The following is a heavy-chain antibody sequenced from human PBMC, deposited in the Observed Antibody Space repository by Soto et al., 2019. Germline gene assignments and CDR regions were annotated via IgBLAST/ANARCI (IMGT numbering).Heavy chain of an antibody. V-gene: IGHV3-9*01. CDR1: GFTFDDYA. Sequence: EVQLVESGGGLVQPGRSLRLSCAASGFTFDDYAMHWVRQAPGKGLEWVSGISWGRGSIDYADSVKGRFTISRDNAKNSLYLQMNSLRAEDTALYYCAKDADYYFDYWGQGTLVTVSS. CDR3: AKDADYYFDY. CDR2: ISWGRGSI. J-gene: IGHJ4*02.